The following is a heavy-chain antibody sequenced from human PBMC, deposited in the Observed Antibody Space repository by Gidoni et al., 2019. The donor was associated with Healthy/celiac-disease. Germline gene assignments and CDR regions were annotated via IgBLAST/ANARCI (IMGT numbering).Heavy chain of an antibody. V-gene: IGHV3-33*01. J-gene: IGHJ6*03. D-gene: IGHD6-19*01. Sequence: QVQLVESGGGVVQPGRSLSLSCAASGFTFSSYGMQWVRQAPGKGLEWVAVIWYDGSNKYDADSVKGRFTISRDNSKNALYLQMNSLRAEDTAVYYCARDRGYSSAHYYYYYMDVWGKGTTVTVSS. CDR2: IWYDGSNK. CDR1: GFTFSSYG. CDR3: ARDRGYSSAHYYYYYMDV.